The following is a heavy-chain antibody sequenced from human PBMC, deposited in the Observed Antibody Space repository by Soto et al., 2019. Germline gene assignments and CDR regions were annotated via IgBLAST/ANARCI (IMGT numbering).Heavy chain of an antibody. CDR1: GYTFTSYY. V-gene: IGHV1-46*03. J-gene: IGHJ4*01. D-gene: IGHD2-15*01. CDR2: INPSGST. CDR3: ARVYCCGGNCYSIDY. Sequence: EASVKVSCKASGYTFTSYYLHWVRQAPGQGHEWMGIINPSGSTSYAQKFQGRVTMTRDTSTSTVYMELSSLRSEDTAVYYCARVYCCGGNCYSIDYWG.